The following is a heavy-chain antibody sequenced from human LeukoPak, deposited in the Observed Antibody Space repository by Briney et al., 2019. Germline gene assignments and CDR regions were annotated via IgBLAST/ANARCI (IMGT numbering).Heavy chain of an antibody. D-gene: IGHD6-25*01. V-gene: IGHV4-39*07. Sequence: SETLSLTCTVSGGSLSSPTYYWGWIRQPPGKGLEWIGSIYYSGSTYYDPSLKSRVTISVDTSKNQFSLKLSSVTAADTAVYYCASPGYSSVGAFDIWGQGTMVTVSS. CDR1: GGSLSSPTYY. J-gene: IGHJ3*02. CDR2: IYYSGST. CDR3: ASPGYSSVGAFDI.